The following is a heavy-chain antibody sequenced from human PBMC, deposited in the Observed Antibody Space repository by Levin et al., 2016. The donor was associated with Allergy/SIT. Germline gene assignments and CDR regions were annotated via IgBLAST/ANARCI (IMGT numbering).Heavy chain of an antibody. Sequence: WVRQAPGQGLEWMGGIIPIFGTANYAQKFQGRVTITADESTSTAYMELSSLRSEDTAVYYCARPDHYSSGYYPFDYWGQGTLVTVSS. J-gene: IGHJ4*02. CDR3: ARPDHYSSGYYPFDY. CDR2: IIPIFGTA. D-gene: IGHD3-22*01. V-gene: IGHV1-69*01.